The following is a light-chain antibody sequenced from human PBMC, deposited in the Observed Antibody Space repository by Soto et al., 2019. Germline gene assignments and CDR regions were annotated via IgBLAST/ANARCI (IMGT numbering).Light chain of an antibody. V-gene: IGLV2-14*01. CDR1: SSDVGGYNY. CDR3: ASYTSTYTRGV. J-gene: IGLJ3*02. CDR2: EVS. Sequence: QSVLTQPASVSGSPGQSITISCTGTSSDVGGYNYVSWYQQHPGRAPKLMIYEVSNRPSGVSNRFSGSKSGNTASLTISGLQAEDEADYYCASYTSTYTRGVLGGGTKLTVL.